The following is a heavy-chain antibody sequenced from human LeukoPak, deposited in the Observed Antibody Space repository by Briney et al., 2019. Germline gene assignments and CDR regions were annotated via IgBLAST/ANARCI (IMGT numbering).Heavy chain of an antibody. D-gene: IGHD3-10*01. CDR3: ARGYYASGSYYSHAFDI. V-gene: IGHV4-59*08. Sequence: PSETLSLTCTVSGGSISNYYWSWIRQPPGRGLEWIGYIYYSGSTNYNPSLKSRVTISVDTSKNRFSLKLSSVTAADTAVYYCARGYYASGSYYSHAFDIWGQGTMVTVSS. CDR1: GGSISNYY. J-gene: IGHJ3*02. CDR2: IYYSGST.